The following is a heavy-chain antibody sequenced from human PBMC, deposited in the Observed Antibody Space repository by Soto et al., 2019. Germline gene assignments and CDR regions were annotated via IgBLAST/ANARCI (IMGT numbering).Heavy chain of an antibody. J-gene: IGHJ5*02. CDR1: GGSISSGGYS. V-gene: IGHV4-30-4*01. CDR3: ARATIVLVPAAMVSHWFDP. CDR2: IYYSGST. Sequence: PSETLSLTCAFSGGSISSGGYSWSWIRKPPGKGLEWIGYIYYSGSTYYNPSLKSRVTISVDTSKNQFSLKLSSVTAADTAVYYCARATIVLVPAAMVSHWFDPWGQGTLVTVSS. D-gene: IGHD2-2*01.